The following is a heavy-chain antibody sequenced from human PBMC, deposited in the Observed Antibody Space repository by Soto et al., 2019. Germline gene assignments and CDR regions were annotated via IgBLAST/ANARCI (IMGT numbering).Heavy chain of an antibody. D-gene: IGHD3-3*01. CDR3: ASAMDRAEPNDYDFWSGTPWPFDY. V-gene: IGHV1-69*13. Sequence: GASVKVSCKASGGTFSSYAISWVRQAPGQGLEWMGGIIPIFGTANYAQKFQGRVTITADESTSTAYMELSSLRSEDTAVYYCASAMDRAEPNDYDFWSGTPWPFDYWGQGTLVTVSS. J-gene: IGHJ4*02. CDR1: GGTFSSYA. CDR2: IIPIFGTA.